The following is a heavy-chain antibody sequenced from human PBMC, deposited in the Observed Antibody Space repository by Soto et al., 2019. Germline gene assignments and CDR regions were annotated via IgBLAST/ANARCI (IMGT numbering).Heavy chain of an antibody. D-gene: IGHD2-15*01. Sequence: QVQLQQWGAGLLKPSETLSLPCAVYGGSFSGYYWSWIRQPPGKGLEWIGEINHSGSTNYNPSLKSRVTISVDTSKNQFSLKLSSVTAADTAVYYCARGQRAIYCSGGSCYLDYWGQGTLVTVSS. CDR3: ARGQRAIYCSGGSCYLDY. V-gene: IGHV4-34*01. J-gene: IGHJ4*02. CDR1: GGSFSGYY. CDR2: INHSGST.